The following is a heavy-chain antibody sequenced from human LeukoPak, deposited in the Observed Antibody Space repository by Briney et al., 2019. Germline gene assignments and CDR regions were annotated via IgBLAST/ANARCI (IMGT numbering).Heavy chain of an antibody. D-gene: IGHD3-3*01. Sequence: GGSLRLSCAASGFTFSSYGMSWVRQAPGRGLEWVSAISGSGGSTYYADSVKGRFTISRDNSKNTLYLQMNSLGAGDTAVYYCAKANRFVGVVVYFDYWGQGTPVTVSS. CDR1: GFTFSSYG. J-gene: IGHJ4*02. V-gene: IGHV3-23*01. CDR3: AKANRFVGVVVYFDY. CDR2: ISGSGGST.